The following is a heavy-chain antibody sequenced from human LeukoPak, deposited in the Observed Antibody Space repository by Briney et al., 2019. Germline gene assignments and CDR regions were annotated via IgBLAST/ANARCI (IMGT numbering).Heavy chain of an antibody. V-gene: IGHV4-30-2*01. Sequence: SETLSLTCAVSGGSISSGGYSWSWIRQPPGKGLEWIGYIYHSGSTYYNPSLKSRVTISVDTSKNQFSLKLSSVTAADTAVYYCARDRGYSYVWGAFDIWGQGTMVTISS. D-gene: IGHD5-18*01. CDR3: ARDRGYSYVWGAFDI. J-gene: IGHJ3*02. CDR1: GGSISSGGYS. CDR2: IYHSGST.